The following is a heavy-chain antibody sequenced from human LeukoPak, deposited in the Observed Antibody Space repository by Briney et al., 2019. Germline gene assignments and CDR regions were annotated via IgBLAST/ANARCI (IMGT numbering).Heavy chain of an antibody. V-gene: IGHV3-53*05. CDR3: AKDHGSSDWYYFDY. Sequence: GALRLSFTVSGFPVSSNSMRWVRPAPGKGLEWVSFIDSGGNTHYSDSVKGRFTISRDNSKNTLYLQMNTLRADDTAVYYCAKDHGSSDWYYFDYWGQGTLVTVSS. D-gene: IGHD6-13*01. CDR1: GFPVSSNS. J-gene: IGHJ4*02. CDR2: IDSGGNT.